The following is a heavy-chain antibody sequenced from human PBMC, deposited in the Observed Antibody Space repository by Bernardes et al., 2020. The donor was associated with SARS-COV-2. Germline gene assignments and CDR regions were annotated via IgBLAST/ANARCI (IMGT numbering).Heavy chain of an antibody. CDR2: IWYDGSNK. CDR1: GFTFSSYG. CDR3: ARDPSYDSSGYPP. V-gene: IGHV3-33*01. J-gene: IGHJ4*02. Sequence: GGSLRLSCAASGFTFSSYGMHWVRQAPGKGLEWVAVIWYDGSNKYYADSVKGRFTISRDNSKNTLYLQMNSLRAEDTAVYYCARDPSYDSSGYPPWGQGTLVTVSS. D-gene: IGHD3-22*01.